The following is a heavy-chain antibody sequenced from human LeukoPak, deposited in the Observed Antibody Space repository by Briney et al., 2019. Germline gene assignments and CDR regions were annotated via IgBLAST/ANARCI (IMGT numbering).Heavy chain of an antibody. CDR2: ISSSSSYI. Sequence: GGSLRLSCAASGFTFSSYSMNWVRQAPGKGLEWVSSISSSSSYIYYADSVKGRFTISRDNAKNSLYLQMNSLRAEDTAVYYCARDLGGVTDTPPGDYWGQGTLVTVSS. CDR3: ARDLGGVTDTPPGDY. J-gene: IGHJ4*02. V-gene: IGHV3-21*01. D-gene: IGHD3-16*01. CDR1: GFTFSSYS.